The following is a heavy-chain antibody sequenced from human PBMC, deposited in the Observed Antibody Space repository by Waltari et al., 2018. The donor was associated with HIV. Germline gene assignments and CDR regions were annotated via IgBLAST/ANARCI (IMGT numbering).Heavy chain of an antibody. CDR2: INPNSGGT. V-gene: IGHV1-2*02. D-gene: IGHD5-12*01. CDR1: GYTFTGPY. J-gene: IGHJ4*02. CDR3: ARALESGHRLSG. Sequence: QVQLVQSGAAVTKPAASVTVSCKASGYTFTGPYIPCFPQAPGQGLEWMGWINPNSGGTNYAQKFQGRVTMTRDTSISTAYMELSRLRSDDTAVYYCARALESGHRLSGWGQGTLVTVSS.